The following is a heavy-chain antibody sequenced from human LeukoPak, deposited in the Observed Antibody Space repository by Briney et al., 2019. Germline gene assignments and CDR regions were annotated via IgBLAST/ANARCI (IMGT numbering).Heavy chain of an antibody. CDR1: GFTFSSYA. Sequence: GGSLRLPCAASGFTFSSYAMHWVRQAPGKGLEWVAVISYDGSNKYYADSVKGRFTISRDNSKNTLYLQMNSLRAEDTAVYYCARETPLVGALPVGYFDYWGQGTLVTVSS. J-gene: IGHJ4*02. CDR3: ARETPLVGALPVGYFDY. V-gene: IGHV3-30-3*01. CDR2: ISYDGSNK. D-gene: IGHD1-26*01.